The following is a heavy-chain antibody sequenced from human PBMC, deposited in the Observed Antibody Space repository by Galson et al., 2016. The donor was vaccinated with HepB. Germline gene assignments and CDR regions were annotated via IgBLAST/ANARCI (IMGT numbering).Heavy chain of an antibody. D-gene: IGHD3-10*01. Sequence: WVRQAPGKGLEWIGSIHYSGSTYYNPSLKSRVTMSVDTSKNQFSLRLTSVTAADTAVYYCATQKLLWFGEGDFWGQGTQVTVSS. CDR3: ATQKLLWFGEGDF. V-gene: IGHV4-39*01. CDR2: IHYSGST. J-gene: IGHJ4*02.